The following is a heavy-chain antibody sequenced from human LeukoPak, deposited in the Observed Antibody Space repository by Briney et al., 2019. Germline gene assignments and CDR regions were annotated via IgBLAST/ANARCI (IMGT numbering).Heavy chain of an antibody. V-gene: IGHV1-8*01. D-gene: IGHD3-10*01. CDR2: MNPNSGNT. CDR3: ARRLGTMVRGVKGPLRYYFDY. Sequence: ASVKVSCKASGYTFTSYDINWVRQATGQGLEWMGWMNPNSGNTGYAQKFQGRVTMTRNTSISTAYMELSSLRSEDTAVYYCARRLGTMVRGVKGPLRYYFDYWGQGTLVTVSS. CDR1: GYTFTSYD. J-gene: IGHJ4*02.